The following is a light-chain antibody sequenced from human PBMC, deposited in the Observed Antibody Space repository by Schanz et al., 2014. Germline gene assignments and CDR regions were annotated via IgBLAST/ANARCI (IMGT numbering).Light chain of an antibody. CDR1: EPVGRDY. CDR3: HQYGTSWWT. CDR2: AAS. V-gene: IGKV3-20*01. Sequence: PGEGVTLSCRASEPVGRDYVAWYQQKPDQAPRLLIDAASTRVTGVPDRFRGSGSVTKFTLAISSLEPEDSAVYYCHQYGTSWWTFGQGTKVEV. J-gene: IGKJ1*01.